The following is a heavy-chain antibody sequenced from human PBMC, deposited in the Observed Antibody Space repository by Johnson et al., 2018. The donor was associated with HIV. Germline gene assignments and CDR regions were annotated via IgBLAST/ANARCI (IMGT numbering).Heavy chain of an antibody. D-gene: IGHD5-12*01. V-gene: IGHV3-20*04. J-gene: IGHJ3*02. CDR1: GFTFDDYG. Sequence: VQLVESGGGVVRPGGSLRLSCAASGFTFDDYGMSWVRQAPGKGLEWVSGINWNGGSTGYADSVKGRFTISRDNAKNSLYLQMHSLRAEDTAFYYCARDLRDIVVPDAFDIWGQGTMVTVSS. CDR2: INWNGGST. CDR3: ARDLRDIVVPDAFDI.